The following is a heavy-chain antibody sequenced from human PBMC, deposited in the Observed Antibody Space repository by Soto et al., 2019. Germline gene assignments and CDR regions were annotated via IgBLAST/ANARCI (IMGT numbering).Heavy chain of an antibody. J-gene: IGHJ4*02. D-gene: IGHD3-22*01. CDR2: IYYSGST. CDR3: ARESTMIPHPTYD. Sequence: PSETLSLTCTVSGGSISSGGYYWSWIRQHPGKGLEWIGYIYYSGSTYYNPSLKSRVTISVDTSKNQFSLKLSSVTAADTAVYYCARESTMIPHPTYDWGQGTLVTVSS. V-gene: IGHV4-31*03. CDR1: GGSISSGGYY.